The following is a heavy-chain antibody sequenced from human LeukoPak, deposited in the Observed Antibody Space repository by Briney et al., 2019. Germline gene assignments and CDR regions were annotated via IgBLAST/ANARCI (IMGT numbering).Heavy chain of an antibody. V-gene: IGHV3-48*01. CDR2: ISSSSGTI. D-gene: IGHD2-2*01. CDR3: AKDRLVPAWDY. CDR1: GFTFSTYS. J-gene: IGHJ4*02. Sequence: GGSLRLSCAASGFTFSTYSMNWVRQAPGKGLEWVSYISSSSGTIYYADSVKGRFTISRDNSKSTLYLQMNNLRAEDTAVYYCAKDRLVPAWDYWGQGTLVTVSS.